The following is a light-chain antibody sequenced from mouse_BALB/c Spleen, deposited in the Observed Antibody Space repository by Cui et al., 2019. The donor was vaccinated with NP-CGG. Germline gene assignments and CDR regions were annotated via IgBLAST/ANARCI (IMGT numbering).Light chain of an antibody. CDR1: TGAVTTSNY. J-gene: IGLJ1*01. V-gene: IGLV1*01. CDR2: GTN. CDR3: ALWYSNHWV. Sequence: QSLVTQESALTTSPGETVTLTCRSSTGAVTTSNYANWVQEKPDHLFTGLISGTNNRAPGVPARFSGSLIGDKAALTITGAQTEDEAIYFCALWYSNHWVFGGGTKLTVL.